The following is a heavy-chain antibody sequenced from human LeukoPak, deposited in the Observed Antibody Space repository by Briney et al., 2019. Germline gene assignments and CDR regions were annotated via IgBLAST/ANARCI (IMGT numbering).Heavy chain of an antibody. CDR3: ARTNYDILTGYSPHFDY. CDR1: GYTFTGYY. Sequence: GASVKVSCKASGYTFTGYYMHWVRQAPGQGLEWMGWINPNSGGTNYAQKFQGRVTMTRDTSISTAYMELSRLRSDDTAVYYCARTNYDILTGYSPHFDYWGQGTLVTVSS. V-gene: IGHV1-2*02. J-gene: IGHJ4*02. D-gene: IGHD3-9*01. CDR2: INPNSGGT.